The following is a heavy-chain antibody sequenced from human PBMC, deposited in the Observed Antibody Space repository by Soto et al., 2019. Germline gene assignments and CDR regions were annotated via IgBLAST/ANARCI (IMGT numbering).Heavy chain of an antibody. V-gene: IGHV1-18*04. CDR1: GYSFISYG. CDR2: ISGYNGNT. CDR3: ARDQWPLDHSRGWYCD. D-gene: IGHD6-19*01. Sequence: VQLVQSVGEVKQPGASVKVSCKASGYSFISYGVSWVRQAAGQGLEWMGWISGYNGNTKYAQKLQGRVTMTTDTSTSTVYMALRSLRSDDTAVYYCARDQWPLDHSRGWYCDWGQGNLVTVSS. J-gene: IGHJ4*02.